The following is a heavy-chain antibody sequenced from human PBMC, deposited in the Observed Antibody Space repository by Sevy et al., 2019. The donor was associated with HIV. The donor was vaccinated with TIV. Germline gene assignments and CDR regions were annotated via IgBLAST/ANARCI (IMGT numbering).Heavy chain of an antibody. J-gene: IGHJ4*02. D-gene: IGHD2-2*01. CDR3: ARDDCSNLSCHGSLLY. CDR1: GYTFTSYA. Sequence: ASVKVSCKASGYTFTSYAISWVRQAPGQGLEWMGWISTFNVNTNNAQKFQGRVTMTTDTSTSTAYMELRSPRSDDTAVYYCARDDCSNLSCHGSLLYWGQGTLVTVSS. V-gene: IGHV1-18*01. CDR2: ISTFNVNT.